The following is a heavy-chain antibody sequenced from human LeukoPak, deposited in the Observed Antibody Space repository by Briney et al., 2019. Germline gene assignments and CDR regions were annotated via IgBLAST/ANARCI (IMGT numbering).Heavy chain of an antibody. J-gene: IGHJ4*02. V-gene: IGHV3-7*05. CDR2: IKQDGAEK. Sequence: PGRSLRLSCAASGFTFSSDWMTWVRQAPGKGLEWVANIKQDGAEKYYVDSVKGRFTISRDNAKNSLYLQMNSLRADDTAVYYCARKTHSSGWSVFYWGQGTLVTVSS. D-gene: IGHD6-19*01. CDR1: GFTFSSDW. CDR3: ARKTHSSGWSVFY.